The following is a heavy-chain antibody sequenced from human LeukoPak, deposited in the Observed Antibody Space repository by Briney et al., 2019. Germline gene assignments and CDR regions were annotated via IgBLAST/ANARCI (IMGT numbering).Heavy chain of an antibody. Sequence: PSETLSLTCTVSGGSISGYYWSWIRQLAGKALEWIGRIYTSGSTHYNPSIKSRVTMSVDTSKNQFSLKLSSVTAADTAVYYCARIITGTTTAFDIWGQGTMVTVSS. CDR1: GGSISGYY. J-gene: IGHJ3*02. V-gene: IGHV4-4*07. D-gene: IGHD1-7*01. CDR2: IYTSGST. CDR3: ARIITGTTTAFDI.